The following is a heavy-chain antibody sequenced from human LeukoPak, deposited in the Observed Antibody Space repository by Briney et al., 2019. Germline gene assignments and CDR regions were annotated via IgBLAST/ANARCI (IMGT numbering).Heavy chain of an antibody. V-gene: IGHV3-48*03. CDR1: GFTFSNYE. D-gene: IGHD2-8*01. CDR2: ISSSGSLI. J-gene: IGHJ4*02. Sequence: PGRSLRLSCAASGFTFSNYEMNWVRPAPGKGREGISYISSSGSLIYYSDSVKGRFTTSRDNAKNSLYLHMNSRRAEDTAVYSCATVTVYGVWGQGTLVTVSS. CDR3: ATVTVYGV.